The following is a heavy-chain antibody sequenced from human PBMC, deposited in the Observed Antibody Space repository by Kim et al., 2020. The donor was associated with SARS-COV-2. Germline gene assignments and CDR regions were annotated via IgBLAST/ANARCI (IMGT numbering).Heavy chain of an antibody. V-gene: IGHV1-69*04. CDR1: GCTFSSYA. CDR3: ARVPPGSGYYSEGDY. CDR2: IIPILGIA. Sequence: SVKVSCKASGCTFSSYAISWVRQAPGQGLEWMGRIIPILGIANYAQKFQGRVTITADKSTSTAYMELRSLGSEDTAVYYCARVPPGSGYYSEGDYWGHGTLVTVSS. J-gene: IGHJ4*01. D-gene: IGHD3-22*01.